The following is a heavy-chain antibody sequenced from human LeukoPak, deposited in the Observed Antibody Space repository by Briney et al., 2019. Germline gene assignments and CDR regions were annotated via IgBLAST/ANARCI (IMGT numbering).Heavy chain of an antibody. CDR1: GYTFTNYY. CDR2: LNPSGGST. V-gene: IGHV1-46*01. CDR3: ATNLKKFSCSGATCYDWFDP. D-gene: IGHD2-15*01. J-gene: IGHJ5*02. Sequence: ASVKVSCKASGYTFTNYYIHWVRQAPGQGLEWMGKLNPSGGSTTYAQNFQGRITMTRDTSTSTVYMELSSLRFEDTAVYYCATNLKKFSCSGATCYDWFDPWGQGTLVTVPS.